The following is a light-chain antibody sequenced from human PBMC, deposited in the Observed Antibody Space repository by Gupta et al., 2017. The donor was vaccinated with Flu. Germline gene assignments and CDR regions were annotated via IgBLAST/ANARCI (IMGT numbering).Light chain of an antibody. CDR2: LGS. V-gene: IGKV2-28*01. J-gene: IGKJ1*01. CDR1: QSLLHNNGYNY. CDR3: MQTLETPT. Sequence: PVTPGEPASISCRSSQSLLHNNGYNYLDWYLQKPGQSPQLLIYLGSKRASGVTDRFSGSGSATEFTLISNRVEAEDVGIYYCMQTLETPTFGQGTKVEIK.